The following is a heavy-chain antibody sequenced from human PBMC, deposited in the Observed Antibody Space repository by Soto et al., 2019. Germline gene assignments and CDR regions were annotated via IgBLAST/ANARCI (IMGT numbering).Heavy chain of an antibody. J-gene: IGHJ5*02. CDR2: IYATGTT. V-gene: IGHV4-4*07. CDR1: GASISGFY. CDR3: VRDGTKTLGDWFDP. Sequence: EPLSLTCTVSGASISGFYWSWIRKSAGKGLEWIGRIYATGTTDYNPSLKSRVMMSVDTSKKQFSLKLRSVTAADTPVYYCVRDGTKTLGDWFDPWGQGLSVTVSS. D-gene: IGHD1-1*01.